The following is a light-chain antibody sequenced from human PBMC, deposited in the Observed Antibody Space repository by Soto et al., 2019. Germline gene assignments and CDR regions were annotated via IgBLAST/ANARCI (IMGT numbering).Light chain of an antibody. CDR3: QQYLGWRLT. V-gene: IGKV3-15*01. J-gene: IGKJ4*01. CDR1: QSVTTN. CDR2: DIS. Sequence: EIVMTQSPGTLSVSPGERVTLSCRASQSVTTNLAWYQQKPGQTPRLLIYDISARASGIPGRFSGSGSATDFTHTISSLQSEDSASYYCQQYLGWRLTFGGETKVEI.